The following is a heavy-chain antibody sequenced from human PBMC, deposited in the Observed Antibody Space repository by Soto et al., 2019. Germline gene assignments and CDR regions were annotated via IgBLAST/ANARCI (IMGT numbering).Heavy chain of an antibody. D-gene: IGHD6-19*01. CDR2: IYYSGST. CDR3: ASGQWLVHFFDY. J-gene: IGHJ4*02. Sequence: SETLSLTCTVSGGSISSYYWSWIRQPPGKGLEWIGYIYYSGSTNYNPSLKSRVTISVDTSKNQFSLKLSSVTAADTAVYYCASGQWLVHFFDYRGQGTLVTVSS. V-gene: IGHV4-59*01. CDR1: GGSISSYY.